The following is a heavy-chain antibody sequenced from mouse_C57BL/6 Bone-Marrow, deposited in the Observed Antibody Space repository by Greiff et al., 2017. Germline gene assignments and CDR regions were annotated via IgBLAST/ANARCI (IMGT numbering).Heavy chain of an antibody. CDR2: INPYNGGT. CDR1: GYTFTDYY. V-gene: IGHV1-19*01. Sequence: EVQLQQSGPVLVKPGASVKMSCKASGYTFTDYYMNWVKQSHGKSLEWIGVINPYNGGTSYNQKFKGKATLTVDKSSSTAYMELNSLPSEDSAVYYCASHYYGSIFDYWGQGTTLTVSS. D-gene: IGHD1-1*01. J-gene: IGHJ2*01. CDR3: ASHYYGSIFDY.